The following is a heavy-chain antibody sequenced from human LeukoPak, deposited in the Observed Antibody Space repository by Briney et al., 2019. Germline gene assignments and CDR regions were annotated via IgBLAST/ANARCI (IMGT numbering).Heavy chain of an antibody. Sequence: AGGSLRLSCAASGFTFDDNAMQWVRQDPGKGREWVALISGDGDSTYYADSVKGRFTISRDNSRNSLSLQMNSLRREDTALYYCAKGIGGGGSSWYYFDYWGQGSLVSVSS. CDR2: ISGDGDST. CDR1: GFTFDDNA. J-gene: IGHJ4*02. D-gene: IGHD6-13*01. V-gene: IGHV3-43*02. CDR3: AKGIGGGGSSWYYFDY.